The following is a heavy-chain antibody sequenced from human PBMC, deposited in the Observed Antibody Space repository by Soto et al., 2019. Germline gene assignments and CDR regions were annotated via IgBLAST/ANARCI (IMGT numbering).Heavy chain of an antibody. CDR1: GGSNIRDGYY. CDR2: ISYSGSS. J-gene: IGHJ4*02. D-gene: IGHD2-2*01. V-gene: IGHV4-31*03. CDR3: ARATPAGSADF. Sequence: SETLSLTCTVSGGSNIRDGYYWSWIRQHPGKGLEWIAYISYSGSSYSNPSLKSRVTISADTSKNQFSLRLTSVTAADTAVYFCARATPAGSADFWGQGTLVTVS.